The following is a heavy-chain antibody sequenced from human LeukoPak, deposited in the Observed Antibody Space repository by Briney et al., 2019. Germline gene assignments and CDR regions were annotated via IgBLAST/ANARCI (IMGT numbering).Heavy chain of an antibody. CDR3: ARDRSSSDS. D-gene: IGHD6-6*01. CDR1: GYSFTSYG. J-gene: IGHJ4*02. V-gene: IGHV1-18*01. Sequence: ASVKVSCKASGYSFTSYGISWVRQAPGQGLEWMGWISAYSGNTNYVQKFQDRVIMTTDTYTSTAYMELKSLRSDDTAVYYCARDRSSSDSWGQGTLVTVSS. CDR2: ISAYSGNT.